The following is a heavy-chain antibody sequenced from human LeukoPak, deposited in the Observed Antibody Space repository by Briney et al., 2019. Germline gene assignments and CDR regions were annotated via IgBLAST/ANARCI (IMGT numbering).Heavy chain of an antibody. J-gene: IGHJ4*02. D-gene: IGHD5-12*01. CDR3: VKGGYDYIEIAYFDY. Sequence: GGSLRLSCAASGFTFSNYAMNWVRQAPGKGLEWVSLIIGSNGATFYADSVKGRFTISRDTSKNTLYLQMNSLRAEDTAVYYCVKGGYDYIEIAYFDYWGQGVLVTVSS. CDR1: GFTFSNYA. V-gene: IGHV3-23*01. CDR2: IIGSNGAT.